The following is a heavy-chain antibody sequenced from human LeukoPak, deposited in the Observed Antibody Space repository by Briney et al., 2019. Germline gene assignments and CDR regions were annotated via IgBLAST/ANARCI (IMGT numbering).Heavy chain of an antibody. J-gene: IGHJ5*02. Sequence: PSETLSLTCTVSGGSISSYYWSWIRQPAGKGLEWIGRIYASGGTNNNPSLKSRVTMSVDTSKNQFSLKLSSVAAADTAVYYCARTPLSSGSNWFDPWGQGTLVTVSS. V-gene: IGHV4-4*07. CDR3: ARTPLSSGSNWFDP. D-gene: IGHD6-19*01. CDR1: GGSISSYY. CDR2: IYASGGT.